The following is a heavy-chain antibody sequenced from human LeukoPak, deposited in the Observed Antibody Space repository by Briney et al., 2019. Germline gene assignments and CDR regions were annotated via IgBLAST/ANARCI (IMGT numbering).Heavy chain of an antibody. CDR3: ARDRYMAY. V-gene: IGHV3-7*01. Sequence: PGGSLRLSCAASGFMFSNYWMSWVRQAPGKGLEWVGNIKQDGSEKYSVDSVKGRFNISRDNAHNSLFLQMNNLRVEDTAVYYCARDRYMAYWGQGTLVTVSS. CDR2: IKQDGSEK. J-gene: IGHJ4*02. D-gene: IGHD1-14*01. CDR1: GFMFSNYW.